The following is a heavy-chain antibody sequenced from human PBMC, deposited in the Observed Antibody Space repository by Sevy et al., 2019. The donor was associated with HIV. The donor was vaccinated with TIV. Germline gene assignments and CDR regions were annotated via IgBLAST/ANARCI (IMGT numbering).Heavy chain of an antibody. CDR3: AKDYYDSSGYLDY. CDR1: GFTFSSYG. J-gene: IGHJ4*02. Sequence: GESLKISCAASGFTFSSYGMHWVHQAPGKGLEWVAVISYDGSNKYSADSVQGRFTISRDNSKNTLYLQMNNLRAEDTAVYYCAKDYYDSSGYLDYWDQGTLVTVSS. V-gene: IGHV3-30*18. CDR2: ISYDGSNK. D-gene: IGHD3-22*01.